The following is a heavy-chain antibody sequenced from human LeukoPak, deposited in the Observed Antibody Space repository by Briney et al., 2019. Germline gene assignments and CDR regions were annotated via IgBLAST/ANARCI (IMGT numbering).Heavy chain of an antibody. CDR3: AAGYSSSWYGSYYYYMDV. Sequence: ASVKVSCKASGYTFTGYYMHWVRQAPGQGLEWMGWINPNSGGTNYAQKFQGRVTMTRDTSISTAYMELSRLRSDDTAVYYCAAGYSSSWYGSYYYYMDVWGKGTTVTISS. V-gene: IGHV1-2*02. CDR2: INPNSGGT. J-gene: IGHJ6*03. CDR1: GYTFTGYY. D-gene: IGHD6-13*01.